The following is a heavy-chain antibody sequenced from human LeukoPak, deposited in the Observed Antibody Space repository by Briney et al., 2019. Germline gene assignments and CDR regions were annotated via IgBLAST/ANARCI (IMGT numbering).Heavy chain of an antibody. CDR2: IYSGGST. CDR3: ARAPRDSSSWYGTFDY. D-gene: IGHD6-13*01. Sequence: GGSLRLSCAASGFTVSSNYMSWVRQAPGKGLEWVSVIYSGGSTYYADSVKGRFTISRDNSKNTLYLQMNSLRAEDTAVYYCARAPRDSSSWYGTFDYWGQGTLVTVSS. V-gene: IGHV3-66*01. CDR1: GFTVSSNY. J-gene: IGHJ4*02.